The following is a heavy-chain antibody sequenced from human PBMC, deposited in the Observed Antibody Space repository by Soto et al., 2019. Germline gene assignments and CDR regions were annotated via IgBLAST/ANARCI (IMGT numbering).Heavy chain of an antibody. J-gene: IGHJ3*02. D-gene: IGHD1-26*01. CDR2: ISAYNGNT. CDR1: GYTFTSYG. Sequence: ASGKVSCKASGYTFTSYGISWVRQAPGQGLEWMGWISAYNGNTNYAQKFQGRVTITADESTSTAYMELSSLRSEDTAVYYCARDRYSGSSYDAFDIWGQGTMVTVSS. V-gene: IGHV1-18*04. CDR3: ARDRYSGSSYDAFDI.